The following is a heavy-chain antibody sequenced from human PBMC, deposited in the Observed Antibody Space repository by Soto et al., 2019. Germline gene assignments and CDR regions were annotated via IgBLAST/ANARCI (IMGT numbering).Heavy chain of an antibody. Sequence: EVHLVETGGGLVQPGGSLSLSCAASGFTVSSSYMTWVRQAPGKGLEWVSLIYSSGSTYYADSVKGRFTISRDNSKNTLYLQMSILRAEDTAVYYCAGGAPKYYFDYWGQGTLVTVSS. CDR3: AGGAPKYYFDY. D-gene: IGHD6-6*01. V-gene: IGHV3-53*02. CDR2: IYSSGST. J-gene: IGHJ4*02. CDR1: GFTVSSSY.